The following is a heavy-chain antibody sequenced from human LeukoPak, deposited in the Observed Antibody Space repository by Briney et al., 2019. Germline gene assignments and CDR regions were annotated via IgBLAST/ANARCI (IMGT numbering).Heavy chain of an antibody. CDR2: INHSGST. Sequence: SETLSLTCAVYGGSFSGYYWSWIRQPPGKGLEWIGEINHSGSTNYNPSLKSRVTISVDTSTNQFSLTLSSVTAADTAVYYCARETEYYDSSAPMGYAFDIWGQGTMVTVSS. CDR1: GGSFSGYY. D-gene: IGHD3-22*01. CDR3: ARETEYYDSSAPMGYAFDI. J-gene: IGHJ3*02. V-gene: IGHV4-34*01.